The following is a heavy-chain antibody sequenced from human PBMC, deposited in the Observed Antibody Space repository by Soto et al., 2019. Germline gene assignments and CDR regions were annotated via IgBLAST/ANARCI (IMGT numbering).Heavy chain of an antibody. V-gene: IGHV3-49*04. Sequence: PGGSLRLSCTASGFTFGDYAMSWVRQAPGKGLEWVGFIRSKAYGGTTEYAASVKGRFTISRDDSKSIAYLQMNSLKTEDTAVYYCTRDRPDYGDYGSFGYWGQGTLVTVSS. CDR1: GFTFGDYA. D-gene: IGHD4-17*01. CDR3: TRDRPDYGDYGSFGY. J-gene: IGHJ4*02. CDR2: IRSKAYGGTT.